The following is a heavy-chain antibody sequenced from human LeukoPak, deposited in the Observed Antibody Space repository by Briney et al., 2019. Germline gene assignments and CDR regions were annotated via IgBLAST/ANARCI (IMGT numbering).Heavy chain of an antibody. V-gene: IGHV4-34*01. D-gene: IGHD6-13*01. Sequence: SGTLSLTCAVYGGSFSGYYWSWIRQPPGKGLEWIGEINHSGSTNYNPSLKSRVTISVDTSKNQFSLKLSSVTAADTAVYYCARVTGERNRRIAAAGTGRWFDPWGQGTLVTVSS. CDR3: ARVTGERNRRIAAAGTGRWFDP. J-gene: IGHJ5*02. CDR1: GGSFSGYY. CDR2: INHSGST.